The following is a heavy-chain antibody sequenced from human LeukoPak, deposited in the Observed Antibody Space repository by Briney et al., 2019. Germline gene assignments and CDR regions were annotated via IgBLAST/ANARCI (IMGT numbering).Heavy chain of an antibody. Sequence: GGSLRLSRAASGFTFSSYTMNWVRQAPGKGLEWVSYISYSGGTIYYVDSVKGRFTISRDNAKNSLYLQMNSLRAEDTAIYYCAREGVAALRYWGQGTLVTVSS. CDR3: AREGVAALRY. J-gene: IGHJ4*02. CDR2: ISYSGGTI. D-gene: IGHD6-13*01. CDR1: GFTFSSYT. V-gene: IGHV3-48*01.